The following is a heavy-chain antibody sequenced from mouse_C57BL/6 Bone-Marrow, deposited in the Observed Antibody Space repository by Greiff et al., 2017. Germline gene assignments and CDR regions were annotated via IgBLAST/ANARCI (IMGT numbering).Heavy chain of an antibody. CDR3: AKYESSSDAMDY. V-gene: IGHV1-7*01. J-gene: IGHJ4*01. CDR1: GYTFTSYW. D-gene: IGHD1-1*01. CDR2: INPSSGYT. Sequence: VQLVESGAELAKPGASVKLSCKASGYTFTSYWMHWVKQRPGQGLEWIGYINPSSGYTKYNQKFKDKATLTADKSSSTAYMQLSSLTYEDSAVYSCAKYESSSDAMDYWGQGTSVPVSS.